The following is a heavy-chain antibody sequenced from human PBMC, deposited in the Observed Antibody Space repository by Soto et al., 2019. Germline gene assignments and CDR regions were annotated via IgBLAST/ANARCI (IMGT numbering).Heavy chain of an antibody. CDR1: GFTFSPYC. V-gene: IGHV3-30*03. CDR3: ASGDTAMVTNLPY. Sequence: PGGSLRLSFAASGFTFSPYCMHWVRQAPGKGLEWVAVVSHDGRNTHYADSVKGRFTISRDSSKNTVSLEMTSLRAEDTAVYYCASGDTAMVTNLPYWGQGTLVTVSS. D-gene: IGHD5-18*01. CDR2: VSHDGRNT. J-gene: IGHJ4*02.